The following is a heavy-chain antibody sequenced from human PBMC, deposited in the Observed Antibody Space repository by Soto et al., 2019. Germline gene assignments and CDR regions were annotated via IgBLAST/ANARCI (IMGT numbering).Heavy chain of an antibody. Sequence: QITLKESGPTLVKPTQTLTLTCTCSGFSLSSSGVGVGWIRQPPGKALEWLTFIYWDDDKRYSPSLKSRLTNTKDTSKDQVVLTLTNMDPVDTATYYCARFVVAGITYYFDSWGQGTLLTVSS. CDR2: IYWDDDK. CDR1: GFSLSSSGVG. D-gene: IGHD2-15*01. V-gene: IGHV2-5*02. CDR3: ARFVVAGITYYFDS. J-gene: IGHJ4*02.